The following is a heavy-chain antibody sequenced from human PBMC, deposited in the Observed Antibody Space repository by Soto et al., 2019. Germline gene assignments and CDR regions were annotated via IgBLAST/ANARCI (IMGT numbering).Heavy chain of an antibody. D-gene: IGHD3-9*01. Sequence: GGSLRLSCAASGFTFSSYAMSWVRQAPGKGLEWVSAISGTGVRTYYADSVKGRFTISRDSSKNTLYLQMNSLRAEDTAVYYCAKADRPYYEILTGPDYWGQGTLVTVSS. J-gene: IGHJ4*02. CDR3: AKADRPYYEILTGPDY. V-gene: IGHV3-23*01. CDR1: GFTFSSYA. CDR2: ISGTGVRT.